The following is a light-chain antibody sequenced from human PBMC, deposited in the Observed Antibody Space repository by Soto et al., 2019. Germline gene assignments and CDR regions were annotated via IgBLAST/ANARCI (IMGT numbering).Light chain of an antibody. CDR3: HQYRT. Sequence: EIVLTQSPGTLSLSPGESATLSCRASQSVSSSSLAWYQQNPGQAPRLLIYEASSRATGIPDRFSGSGSGTDFTLTISRLEPEDFAVYYCHQYRTFGQGTKVDIK. CDR2: EAS. CDR1: QSVSSSS. V-gene: IGKV3-20*01. J-gene: IGKJ1*01.